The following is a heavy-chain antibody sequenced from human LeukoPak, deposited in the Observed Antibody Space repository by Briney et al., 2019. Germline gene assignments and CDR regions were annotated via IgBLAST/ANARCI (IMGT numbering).Heavy chain of an antibody. Sequence: SEAMSLICSAIAGCISSSSYYWGWFRQPPGKELEWFGGIYYSGSTSYNTSLQSRVTISVDTSKNQFSLKLSSVTAADTALYYCARNHGLDMGGANDAFDNWGQGTMVTVSS. CDR1: AGCISSSSYY. D-gene: IGHD1-14*01. CDR2: IYYSGST. V-gene: IGHV4-39*01. J-gene: IGHJ3*02. CDR3: ARNHGLDMGGANDAFDN.